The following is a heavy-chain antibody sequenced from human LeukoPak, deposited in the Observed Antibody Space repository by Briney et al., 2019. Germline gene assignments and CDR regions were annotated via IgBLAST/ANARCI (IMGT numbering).Heavy chain of an antibody. Sequence: GASVTVSCKASGYTFTGYYMHWVRQAPGQGLEWMGWINPNSGGTNYAQKFQGWVTMTRDTSISTAYMELSRLRSDDTAVYYCARDPGRSGYDYWGQGTLVTVSS. CDR2: INPNSGGT. D-gene: IGHD3-3*01. V-gene: IGHV1-2*04. CDR1: GYTFTGYY. CDR3: ARDPGRSGYDY. J-gene: IGHJ4*02.